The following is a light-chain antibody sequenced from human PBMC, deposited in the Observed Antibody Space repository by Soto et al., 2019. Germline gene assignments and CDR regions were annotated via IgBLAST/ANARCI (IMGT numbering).Light chain of an antibody. CDR2: DAS. CDR1: QSVSSY. J-gene: IGKJ4*01. V-gene: IGKV3-11*01. CDR3: QQSSNWPLT. Sequence: EIVLTQSPATLSLSPGERATLSCRASQSVSSYLAWYQQKPGQAPRLLIYDASNRANGIPARFSGSGSGTDXXXXXXXLXPEDFAVYYCQQSSNWPLTFGGGTKVEIK.